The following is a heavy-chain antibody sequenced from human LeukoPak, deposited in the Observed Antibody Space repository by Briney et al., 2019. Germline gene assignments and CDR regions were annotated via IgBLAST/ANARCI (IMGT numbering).Heavy chain of an antibody. CDR1: GFTFSSYA. D-gene: IGHD3-10*02. V-gene: IGHV3-23*01. CDR3: AELGITMIGGV. CDR2: ISDSGGGT. Sequence: GGSLRLSCAASGFTFSSYAISWVRQAPGKGLEWVSGISDSGGGTYYADSVKGRFTISRDNAKNSLYLQMNSLRAEDTAVYYCAELGITMIGGVWGKGTTVTISS. J-gene: IGHJ6*04.